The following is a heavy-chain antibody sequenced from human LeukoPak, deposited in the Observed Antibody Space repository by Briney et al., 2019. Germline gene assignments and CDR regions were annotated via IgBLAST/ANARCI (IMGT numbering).Heavy chain of an antibody. D-gene: IGHD3-22*01. J-gene: IGHJ5*02. Sequence: GGSLRLSCAASGFTFSSYAMHWVSQAPGNGLEWVAVISYDVSNKYYADSVKGRFTISRDNSKNTLYLQMNSLRAEDTAVYYCAREYDSSGYYYENWFDPWGQGTLVTVSS. CDR3: AREYDSSGYYYENWFDP. CDR1: GFTFSSYA. CDR2: ISYDVSNK. V-gene: IGHV3-30-3*01.